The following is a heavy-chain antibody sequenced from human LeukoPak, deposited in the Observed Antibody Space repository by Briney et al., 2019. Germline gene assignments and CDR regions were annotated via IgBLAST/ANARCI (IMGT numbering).Heavy chain of an antibody. Sequence: GGSLRLSCAASGFTFSSYWMSWVRQAPGKGLEWVANINLDGSEKYYVDSVKGRFTISRDNAKNSLYLQMNSLRAEDTAVYYCAREMGSYYGSGGDFDYWGQGTLVTVSS. D-gene: IGHD3-10*01. CDR3: AREMGSYYGSGGDFDY. CDR2: INLDGSEK. J-gene: IGHJ4*02. CDR1: GFTFSSYW. V-gene: IGHV3-7*01.